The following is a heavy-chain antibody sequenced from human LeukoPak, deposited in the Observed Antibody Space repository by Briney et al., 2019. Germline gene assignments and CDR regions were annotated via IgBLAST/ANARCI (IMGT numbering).Heavy chain of an antibody. CDR2: IYYSGST. V-gene: IGHV4-59*01. J-gene: IGHJ3*02. Sequence: SETLSLTCTVSGDSISRFYWSWIRQPPGKGLEWIGDIYYSGSTDYNPSLESRVTISVDRSKNQFSLKLSSVTAVDTAVFYCARRPVEYTSSDHAFDIWGQGTMVTVSS. D-gene: IGHD6-6*01. CDR1: GDSISRFY. CDR3: ARRPVEYTSSDHAFDI.